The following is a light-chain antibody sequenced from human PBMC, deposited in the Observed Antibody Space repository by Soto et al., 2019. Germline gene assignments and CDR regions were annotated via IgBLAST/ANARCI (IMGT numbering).Light chain of an antibody. CDR2: AAS. Sequence: DIPSTQSPSSLSASVGDRVTITFRASQSISSYLNWYQQKPGKAPKLLIYAASSLQSGVPSRFSGSGSGTDFTLTISSLQPEDFATYYCQQSYSTPITFGQGTRLEIK. CDR1: QSISSY. V-gene: IGKV1-39*01. CDR3: QQSYSTPIT. J-gene: IGKJ5*01.